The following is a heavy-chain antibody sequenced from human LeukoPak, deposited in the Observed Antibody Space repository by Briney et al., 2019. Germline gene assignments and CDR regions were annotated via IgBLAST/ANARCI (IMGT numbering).Heavy chain of an antibody. D-gene: IGHD1-26*01. CDR1: GYTFTSYG. J-gene: IGHJ6*03. V-gene: IGHV1-18*01. CDR3: ARGNGGGATLTNGDYYMDV. Sequence: ASVKVSCKASGYTFTSYGISWVRQAPGQRLEWMGWISAYNGNTNYAQKFQGRVTITRNTSISTAYMELSSLRSEDTAVYYCARGNGGGATLTNGDYYMDVWGKGTTVTVSS. CDR2: ISAYNGNT.